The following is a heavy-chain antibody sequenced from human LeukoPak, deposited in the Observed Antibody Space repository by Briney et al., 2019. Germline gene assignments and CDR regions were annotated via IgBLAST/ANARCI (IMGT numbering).Heavy chain of an antibody. CDR1: SDSISSTYW. CDR2: IYHSGST. V-gene: IGHV4-4*02. J-gene: IGHJ4*02. Sequence: PSGTLSLTCAVSSDSISSTYWWTWVRQPPGKGLEWIGEIYHSGSTNYNPSLKSRLTISVDKSKNQFSLKLSSVTAADTAVYYCAGPVAAAGSEIHNWGQGTMVTVSS. D-gene: IGHD6-13*01. CDR3: AGPVAAAGSEIHN.